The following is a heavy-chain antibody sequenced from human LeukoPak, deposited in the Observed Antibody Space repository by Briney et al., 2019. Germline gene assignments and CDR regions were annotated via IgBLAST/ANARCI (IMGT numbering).Heavy chain of an antibody. CDR3: VPQRGQGGDYYYMDV. V-gene: IGHV1-46*01. CDR1: VYTFTSYY. Sequence: ASVKVSCKASVYTFTSYYMHWVRQAPGQGLEWMGIINPRGGSTSYAQKFQGRVTMTRDTSTSTDYMEMSGLRAEATGAYNCVPQRGQGGDYYYMDVWGKGTTVTVSS. D-gene: IGHD3-10*01. J-gene: IGHJ6*03. CDR2: INPRGGST.